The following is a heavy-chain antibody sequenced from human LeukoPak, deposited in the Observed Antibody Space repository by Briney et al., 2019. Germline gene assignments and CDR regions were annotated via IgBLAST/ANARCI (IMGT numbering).Heavy chain of an antibody. J-gene: IGHJ4*02. CDR1: VYTFTGYY. D-gene: IGHD4-11*01. CDR2: INPNSGGT. CDR3: ARYSNSQSPFDY. Sequence: GASVKVSRKASVYTFTGYYMRWVRQAPGQGLEWMGRINPNSGGTNYAQKFQGMVTMTRDTSISTAHMELSRLRSDDTAVYYCARYSNSQSPFDYWGQGTLVTVSS. V-gene: IGHV1-2*06.